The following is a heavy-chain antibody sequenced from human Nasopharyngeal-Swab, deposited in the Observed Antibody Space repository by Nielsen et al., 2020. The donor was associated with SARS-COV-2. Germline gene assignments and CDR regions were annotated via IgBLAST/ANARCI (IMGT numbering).Heavy chain of an antibody. V-gene: IGHV3-30-3*01. D-gene: IGHD3-16*01. Sequence: GESLKISCAASGFTFSSYAMHWVRQAPGKGLEWVAVISYDGSNKYYADSVKGRFTISSDDSKNTLYLQMSSLRAEDTAVYFCARGGDPTRVTPTRGLDPWGQGTMVTVSS. CDR2: ISYDGSNK. CDR1: GFTFSSYA. CDR3: ARGGDPTRVTPTRGLDP. J-gene: IGHJ5*02.